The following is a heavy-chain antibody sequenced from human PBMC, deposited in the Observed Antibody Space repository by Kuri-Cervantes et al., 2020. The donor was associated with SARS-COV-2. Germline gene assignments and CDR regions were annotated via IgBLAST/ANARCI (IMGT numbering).Heavy chain of an antibody. CDR3: ARVGITIFGVGPPMGY. Sequence: GESLKISCAASGFTFSNYWMTWVRQAPGKGLEWVANIKEDGNEKYYVYSVKGRFTISRDNAKNLLYLEMNSLRGEDTAVYYCARVGITIFGVGPPMGYWGQGTLVTVSS. V-gene: IGHV3-7*03. J-gene: IGHJ4*02. CDR1: GFTFSNYW. CDR2: IKEDGNEK. D-gene: IGHD3-3*01.